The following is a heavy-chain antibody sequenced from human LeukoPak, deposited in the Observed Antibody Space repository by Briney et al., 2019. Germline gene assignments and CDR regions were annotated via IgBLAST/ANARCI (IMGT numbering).Heavy chain of an antibody. CDR2: ISSSSSYI. V-gene: IGHV3-21*01. D-gene: IGHD3-9*01. CDR1: GFTFSSYS. J-gene: IGHJ6*02. CDR3: ARALYYDTYGMDV. Sequence: GGSLRLSCAASGFTFSSYSMNWVRQAPGKGLEWVSSISSSSSYIYYAGSVKGRFTISRDNAKNSLYLQMNSLRAEDTAVYYCARALYYDTYGMDVWGQGTTVTVSS.